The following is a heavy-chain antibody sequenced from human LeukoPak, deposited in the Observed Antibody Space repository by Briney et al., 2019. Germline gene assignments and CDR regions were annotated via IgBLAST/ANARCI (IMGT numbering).Heavy chain of an antibody. J-gene: IGHJ4*02. CDR2: ISSSGSTI. D-gene: IGHD2-2*01. CDR1: GFTFSSYE. Sequence: GGSLRLSCAASGFTFSSYEMNWVGQAPGKGLEWVSYISSSGSTIYYADPVKGRFTISRDKAKNSLYLQMNSLRAEDTAVYYCASSIVVVPAAIGSFDYWGQGTLVTVSS. CDR3: ASSIVVVPAAIGSFDY. V-gene: IGHV3-48*03.